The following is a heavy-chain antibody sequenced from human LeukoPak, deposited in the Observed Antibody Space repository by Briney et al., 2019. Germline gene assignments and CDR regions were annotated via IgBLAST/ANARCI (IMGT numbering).Heavy chain of an antibody. CDR1: GGSISSGGYY. CDR3: ARTYALNWFDP. Sequence: SQTLSLTCTVSGGSISSGGYYWSWLRQHPGKGLEWIGYIYYSGSTYYNPSLKSRVTISVDTSKNQFSLKLSSVTAADTAVYYCARTYALNWFDPWGQGTLVTVSS. V-gene: IGHV4-31*03. CDR2: IYYSGST. J-gene: IGHJ5*02. D-gene: IGHD3-16*01.